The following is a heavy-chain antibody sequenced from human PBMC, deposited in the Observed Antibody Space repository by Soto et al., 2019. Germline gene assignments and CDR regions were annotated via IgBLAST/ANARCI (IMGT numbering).Heavy chain of an antibody. CDR3: AKVRSSGYYYYGLEV. CDR1: GFSFGIYA. J-gene: IGHJ6*02. CDR2: ISGSGDSS. V-gene: IGHV3-23*01. Sequence: EVQVLESGGGLVQPGGSLRLSCAASGFSFGIYAMSWVRQAPGKGLQWVSSISGSGDSSYYVDSVEGRFTISRDNSKNTLYLQIKSLRVEDTAVYYCAKVRSSGYYYYGLEVWGQGTTVTVSS. D-gene: IGHD6-19*01.